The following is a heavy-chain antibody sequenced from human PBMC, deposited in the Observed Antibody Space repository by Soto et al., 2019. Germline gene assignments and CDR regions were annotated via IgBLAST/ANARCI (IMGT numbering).Heavy chain of an antibody. D-gene: IGHD3-22*01. CDR2: ISDSANA. CDR1: GFTFSNYD. V-gene: IGHV3-23*01. CDR3: ARLTYYYDRSGLPAY. J-gene: IGHJ4*02. Sequence: GGSLRLSCAASGFTFSNYDMSWVRQTPGKGLEWVSTISDSANANYADSVKGRFTISRDNSKNTLYLQMNSLSAEDTAIYYFARLTYYYDRSGLPAYWGQGTLDTVSS.